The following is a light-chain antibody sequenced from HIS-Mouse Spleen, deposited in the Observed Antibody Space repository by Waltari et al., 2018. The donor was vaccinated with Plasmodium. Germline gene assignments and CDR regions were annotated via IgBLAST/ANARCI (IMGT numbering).Light chain of an antibody. CDR2: GAS. J-gene: IGKJ2*01. CDR3: QQYGSSPYT. V-gene: IGKV3-20*01. CDR1: QSVSSSD. Sequence: EIVLTQSTGTLSLSPGERATRSCRASQSVSSSDVAWYQQKPGQAPRLLIYGASSRATGIPDRFSGSGSGTDFTLTISRLEPEDFAVYYCQQYGSSPYTFGQGTKLEIK.